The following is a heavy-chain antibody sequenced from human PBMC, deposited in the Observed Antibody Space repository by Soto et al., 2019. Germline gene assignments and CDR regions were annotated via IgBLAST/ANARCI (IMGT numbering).Heavy chain of an antibody. D-gene: IGHD2-21*01. J-gene: IGHJ6*03. CDR2: INWDSDTI. CDR1: GFTFDDYA. CDR3: AKDFHTHMAIMDV. Sequence: PGGSLRLSCAASGFTFDDYAMHWVRQVPGKGLEWVSGINWDSDTIAYAASVRGRFTISRDNAKNSLYLQMNSLRPEDTALYYCAKDFHTHMAIMDVWGKGTTVTVSS. V-gene: IGHV3-9*01.